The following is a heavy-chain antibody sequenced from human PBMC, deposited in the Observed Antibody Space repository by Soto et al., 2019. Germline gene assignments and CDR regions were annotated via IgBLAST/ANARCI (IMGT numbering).Heavy chain of an antibody. CDR1: GFTFSSYA. J-gene: IGHJ3*02. Sequence: GGSLRLSCAASGFTFSSYAMSWVRQAPGKGLEWVSAISGSGGSTYYADSVKGRFTISIDNSKNTLYLQMNSLRAEDTAVYYCAKVHANIRGGDPFDAFDIWGQGTMVTVSS. CDR2: ISGSGGST. D-gene: IGHD2-15*01. V-gene: IGHV3-23*01. CDR3: AKVHANIRGGDPFDAFDI.